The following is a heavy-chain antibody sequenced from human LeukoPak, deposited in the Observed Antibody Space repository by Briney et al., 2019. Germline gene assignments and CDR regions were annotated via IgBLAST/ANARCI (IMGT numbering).Heavy chain of an antibody. CDR2: ITGSGGTT. J-gene: IGHJ4*02. CDR1: GFTFSSHA. CDR3: AKDLSPESNRLSPFDY. D-gene: IGHD3-16*02. V-gene: IGHV3-23*01. Sequence: GGSLRLSCAASGFTFSSHAMSWVRQAPGKGLEWVSTITGSGGTTKYADSVKSRFTISRDNSKNTLDLQMNSLRAEDTAIFYCAKDLSPESNRLSPFDYWGQGTLVTVSS.